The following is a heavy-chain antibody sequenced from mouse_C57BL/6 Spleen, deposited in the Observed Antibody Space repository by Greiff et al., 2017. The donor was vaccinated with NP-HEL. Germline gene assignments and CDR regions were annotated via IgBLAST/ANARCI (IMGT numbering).Heavy chain of an antibody. CDR1: GYAFTNYL. CDR2: INPGSGGT. V-gene: IGHV1-54*01. D-gene: IGHD1-1*01. Sequence: SGAELVRPGTSVKVSCKASGYAFTNYLIEWVKQRPGQGLEWIGVINPGSGGTNYNEKFKGKATLTADKSSSTAYMQLSSLTSEDSAVYFCARGDYYYGSSFDYWGQGTTLTVSS. J-gene: IGHJ2*01. CDR3: ARGDYYYGSSFDY.